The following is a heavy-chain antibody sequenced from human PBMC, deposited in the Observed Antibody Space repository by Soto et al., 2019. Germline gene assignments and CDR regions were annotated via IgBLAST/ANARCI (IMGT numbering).Heavy chain of an antibody. Sequence: VISYDGSNKYYADSVKGRFTISRDNSKNTLYLQMNSLRAEDTAVYYCARVIPAMAPYYYYGMDVWGQGTTVTVSS. J-gene: IGHJ6*02. CDR2: ISYDGSNK. D-gene: IGHD5-18*01. CDR3: ARVIPAMAPYYYYGMDV. V-gene: IGHV3-30-3*01.